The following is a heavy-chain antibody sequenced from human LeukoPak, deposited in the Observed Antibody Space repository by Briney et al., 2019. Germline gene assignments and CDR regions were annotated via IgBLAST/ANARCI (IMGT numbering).Heavy chain of an antibody. J-gene: IGHJ4*02. CDR1: GGSISSSSYY. CDR3: ARWGWSVGATD. Sequence: PSETLSLTCTVSGGSISSSSYYWGWIRQPPGKGLEWIGSIYYSGSTYYNPSLKSRVTISVDTSKNQFSLKLSSVTAADTAVYYCARWGWSVGATDWGQGTLVTVSS. CDR2: IYYSGST. D-gene: IGHD1-26*01. V-gene: IGHV4-39*01.